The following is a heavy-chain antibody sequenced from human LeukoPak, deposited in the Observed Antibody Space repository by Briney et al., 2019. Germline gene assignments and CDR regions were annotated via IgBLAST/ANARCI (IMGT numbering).Heavy chain of an antibody. J-gene: IGHJ6*03. V-gene: IGHV3-23*01. CDR3: AKVGCVGTSCFSLTLRAHYYFYYMDV. D-gene: IGHD2-15*01. Sequence: GASLRLSSTASAFTFSDYAMHRVPQAPGKGLEWVASISHTGASTYYADSVKGRFTISRDNAALHLQMSRLRADDSAMYFCAKVGCVGTSCFSLTLRAHYYFYYMDVWGKGTAATVPS. CDR1: AFTFSDYA. CDR2: ISHTGAST.